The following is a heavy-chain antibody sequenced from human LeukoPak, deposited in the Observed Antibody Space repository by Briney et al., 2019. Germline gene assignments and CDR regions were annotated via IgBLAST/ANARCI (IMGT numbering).Heavy chain of an antibody. Sequence: SETLSLTCTVSGGSMISSSHYWGWIRQPPGKGLEWIGSIYYSGSIYHNPSLKSRVTISVDRSKNQFSLKLSSVTAADTGIYYCATGTGYCSGGGCYDYWGQGTLVTVSS. CDR3: ATGTGYCSGGGCYDY. V-gene: IGHV4-39*07. D-gene: IGHD2-15*01. CDR2: IYYSGSI. J-gene: IGHJ4*02. CDR1: GGSMISSSHY.